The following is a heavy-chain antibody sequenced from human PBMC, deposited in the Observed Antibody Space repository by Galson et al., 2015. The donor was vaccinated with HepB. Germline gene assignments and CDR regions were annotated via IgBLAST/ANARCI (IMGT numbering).Heavy chain of an antibody. CDR3: TRVRDGLSGAFDY. CDR2: INSDGTIT. Sequence: SLRLSCAASEFSVDSYWMHWVRQVPGKGLVWVSRINSDGTITDFADSVKGRFTVSRDNAKNTLYLQMNALRDEDTAVYYCTRVRDGLSGAFDYWGQETPVTVSS. V-gene: IGHV3-74*01. D-gene: IGHD7-27*01. J-gene: IGHJ4*02. CDR1: EFSVDSYW.